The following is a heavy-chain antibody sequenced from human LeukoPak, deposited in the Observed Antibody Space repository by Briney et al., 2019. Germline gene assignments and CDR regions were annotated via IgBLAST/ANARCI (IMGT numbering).Heavy chain of an antibody. CDR1: GGSISSYY. J-gene: IGHJ5*02. CDR3: ARTQRGNWFDP. V-gene: IGHV4-59*01. CDR2: IYYSGST. Sequence: SETLSLTCTVSGGSISSYYWSWIRQPPGKGLEWIGYIYYSGSTNYNPSLKSRLTISVDTSKNQFSLKLSSVTAADTAVYYCARTQRGNWFDPWGQGTLVTVSS.